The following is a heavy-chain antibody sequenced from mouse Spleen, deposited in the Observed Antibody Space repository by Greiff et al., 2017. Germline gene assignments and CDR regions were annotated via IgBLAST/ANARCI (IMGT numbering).Heavy chain of an antibody. CDR3: ARSFRPYFDY. V-gene: IGHV1-52*01. CDR2: IDPSDSET. CDR1: GYTFTSYW. Sequence: QVQLKQSWAELVRPGSSVKLSCKASGYTFTSYWMHWVKQRPIQGLEWIGNIDPSDSETHYNQKFKDKATLTVDKSSSTAYMQLSSLTSEDSAVYYCARSFRPYFDYWGQGTTLTVSS. J-gene: IGHJ2*01.